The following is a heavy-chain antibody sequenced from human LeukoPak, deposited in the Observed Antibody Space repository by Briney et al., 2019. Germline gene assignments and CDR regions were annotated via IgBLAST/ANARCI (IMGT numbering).Heavy chain of an antibody. V-gene: IGHV6-1*01. J-gene: IGHJ5*02. D-gene: IGHD1-26*01. Sequence: SQTLSLTCAISGDSVASNDAAWNWIRQSPSRGLEWLGRTYYRSKWYYDYASFVKGRIAIVPDTSRNQFSLQLSSVIPDDTAVYYCAPGWALPSWGQGTQVTVSS. CDR3: APGWALPS. CDR1: GDSVASNDAA. CDR2: TYYRSKWYY.